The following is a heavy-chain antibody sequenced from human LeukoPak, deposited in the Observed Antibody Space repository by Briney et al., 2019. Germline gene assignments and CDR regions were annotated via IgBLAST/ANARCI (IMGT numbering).Heavy chain of an antibody. CDR1: GFTFTNYD. Sequence: HPGGSLRLSCAASGFTFTNYDMHWVRQATGKGLEWVSAIGVRGDTYYSGSVKGRFTISRENAENSLYLQMNSLRTEDTAVYYCARGGIRVSGIDEFAYWGQGTLVTVST. J-gene: IGHJ4*02. CDR3: ARGGIRVSGIDEFAY. D-gene: IGHD6-19*01. CDR2: IGVRGDT. V-gene: IGHV3-13*01.